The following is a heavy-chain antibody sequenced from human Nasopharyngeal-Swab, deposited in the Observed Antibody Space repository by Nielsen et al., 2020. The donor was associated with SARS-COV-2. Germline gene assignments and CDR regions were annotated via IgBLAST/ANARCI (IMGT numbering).Heavy chain of an antibody. V-gene: IGHV1-46*01. CDR1: GYTFISYY. D-gene: IGHD3-16*02. CDR2: INPSGGST. Sequence: AVKVSCKAPGYTFISYYMHWVRQAPGQGLEWMGIINPSGGSTSYAQKFQGRVTMTRDTSTSTVYMELSSLRSEDTAVYYCARDSGSNYDYVWGSYRYTSGYFDYWGQGTLVTVSS. CDR3: ARDSGSNYDYVWGSYRYTSGYFDY. J-gene: IGHJ4*02.